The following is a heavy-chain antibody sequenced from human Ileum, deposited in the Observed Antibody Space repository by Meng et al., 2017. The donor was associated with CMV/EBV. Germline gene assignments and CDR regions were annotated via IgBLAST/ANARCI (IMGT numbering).Heavy chain of an antibody. J-gene: IGHJ4*02. Sequence: SGYTFTYYDIHWVRQAPGHGLEWMGIINPNGGTTTYEEKFQGRVTMTRDTSTTTVYLDLSSLRSEDTAVYYCARDPYGAENGALDYWGQGTLVTVSS. CDR3: ARDPYGAENGALDY. D-gene: IGHD2-8*01. CDR1: GYTFTYYD. CDR2: INPNGGTT. V-gene: IGHV1-46*01.